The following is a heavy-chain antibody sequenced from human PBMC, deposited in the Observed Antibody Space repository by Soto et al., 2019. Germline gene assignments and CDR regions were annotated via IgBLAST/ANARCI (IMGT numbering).Heavy chain of an antibody. J-gene: IGHJ5*02. CDR1: GYTFTSYG. CDR3: ARVVYCSSTSCYDPWFDP. D-gene: IGHD2-2*01. CDR2: ISAYNGNT. V-gene: IGHV1-18*01. Sequence: ASVKVSCKASGYTFTSYGISWVRQAPGQGLEWMGWISAYNGNTNYAQKLQGRVTMTTDTSTSTACMELRSLRSDDTAVYYCARVVYCSSTSCYDPWFDPWGQGTLVTVSS.